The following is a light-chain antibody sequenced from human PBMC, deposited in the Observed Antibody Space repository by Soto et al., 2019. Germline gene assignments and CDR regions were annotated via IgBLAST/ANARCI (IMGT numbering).Light chain of an antibody. CDR1: KSNIGDNY. J-gene: IGLJ2*01. CDR2: RNN. Sequence: QSALTQPPSASGTPGQRVTISCFGNKSNIGDNYVYWHQQVPGTAPKVLIYRNNQRPSGVPDRFSGSKSGTSGSLAISGLRSEDEADYYCATWDDSLSGLVFGGGTKLTVL. V-gene: IGLV1-47*01. CDR3: ATWDDSLSGLV.